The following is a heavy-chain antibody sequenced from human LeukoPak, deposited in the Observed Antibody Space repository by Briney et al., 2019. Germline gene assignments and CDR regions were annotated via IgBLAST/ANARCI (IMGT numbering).Heavy chain of an antibody. D-gene: IGHD6-19*01. CDR1: GFTFSSYW. V-gene: IGHV3-7*01. Sequence: GGSLRLSCAASGFTFSSYWMSWVRQSPGKGLEWVANIKQDGSEKYYVDSVKGRFTISRGNAKNSLYLQMNSLRAEDTAVYYCAREDGSGWAFDYWGQGTLVTVSS. CDR2: IKQDGSEK. CDR3: AREDGSGWAFDY. J-gene: IGHJ4*02.